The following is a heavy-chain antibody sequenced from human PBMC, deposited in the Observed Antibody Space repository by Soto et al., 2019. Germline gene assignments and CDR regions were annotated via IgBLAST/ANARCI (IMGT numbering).Heavy chain of an antibody. D-gene: IGHD6-13*01. Sequence: QLQLQESGPGLVKPSETLSLTCTVSGGSISSSSYYWGWIRQPPGKGLEWIGSIYYSGSTYYNPSLKSRVTISVDTSKNQFSLKLSSVTAADTAVYYCARTNRDVAAAPGFDYWGQGTLVTVSS. CDR2: IYYSGST. J-gene: IGHJ4*02. CDR1: GGSISSSSYY. V-gene: IGHV4-39*01. CDR3: ARTNRDVAAAPGFDY.